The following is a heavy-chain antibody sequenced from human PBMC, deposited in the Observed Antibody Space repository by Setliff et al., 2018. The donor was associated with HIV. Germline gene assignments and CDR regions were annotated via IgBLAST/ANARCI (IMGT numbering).Heavy chain of an antibody. CDR3: ARDLGSAYSYAQGRFDP. J-gene: IGHJ5*02. CDR1: GYSISRGYY. CDR2: IHQSGST. V-gene: IGHV4-38-2*02. Sequence: PSETLSLTCSVSGYSISRGYYWGWIRQPPGKGLAWIGSIHQSGSTYYNSSLKSRVTMSVDTSKNKFSLKLSSVTAADTAVYYCARDLGSAYSYAQGRFDPWGQGTLVTVSS. D-gene: IGHD5-18*01.